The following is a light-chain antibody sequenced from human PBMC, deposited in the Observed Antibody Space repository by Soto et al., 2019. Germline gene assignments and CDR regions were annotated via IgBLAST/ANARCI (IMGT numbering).Light chain of an antibody. CDR1: QSVSSNY. CDR3: QQYGSSPLT. CDR2: GAS. V-gene: IGKV3-20*01. J-gene: IGKJ4*01. Sequence: EIVLTQSPGTLSLSPGERATLSCRASQSVSSNYLGWYQQKPGQAPRLLIYGASSRATAIPDRFSGSGSGTDFTLTISRLEPEDFAVYYCQQYGSSPLTFGGGTKVEIK.